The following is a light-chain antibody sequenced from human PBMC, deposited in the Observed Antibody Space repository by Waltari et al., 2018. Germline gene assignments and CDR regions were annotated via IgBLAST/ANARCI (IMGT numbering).Light chain of an antibody. CDR1: SGSIATKY. CDR3: QSEDDRSGV. Sequence: NFMLTQPHSVSASPGKTVTIPCTRSSGSIATKYVQWYQQRPGSAPTPVIYEDNQRPYASPHRISGSINSASKSAALSIARVKPEDEADYYCQSEDDRSGVFGGGTKLTVL. J-gene: IGLJ2*01. CDR2: EDN. V-gene: IGLV6-57*04.